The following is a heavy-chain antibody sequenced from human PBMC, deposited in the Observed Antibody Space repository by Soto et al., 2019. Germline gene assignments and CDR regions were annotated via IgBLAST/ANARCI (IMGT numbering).Heavy chain of an antibody. V-gene: IGHV6-1*01. Sequence: HTDSLDSNRSRDTVCSKLGAWNQNRQSPPRGLPSPPRTSYRCKWYNDYAVSVKSRITLDTDTSKNQFSLQLNSVTPEDTAVYYCARVVHGEIIAADDHDAFDIWGPGIMVTVSS. CDR1: RDTVCSKLGA. CDR3: ARVVHGEIIAADDHDAFDI. D-gene: IGHD6-13*01. CDR2: TSYRCKWYN. J-gene: IGHJ3*02.